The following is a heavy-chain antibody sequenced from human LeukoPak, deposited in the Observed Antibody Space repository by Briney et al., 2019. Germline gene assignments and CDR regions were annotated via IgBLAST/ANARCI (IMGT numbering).Heavy chain of an antibody. Sequence: SETLSLTCTVSGGSISTFYWTWIRQPAGKGLEWIGRINNSGSTNYNPSLRNRVSMSVDRSKNQFFVTLSSVTAADTAVYFCAREGGDPRWLDPWGQGTLVTVSS. D-gene: IGHD6-25*01. V-gene: IGHV4-4*07. CDR3: AREGGDPRWLDP. CDR1: GGSISTFY. CDR2: INNSGST. J-gene: IGHJ5*02.